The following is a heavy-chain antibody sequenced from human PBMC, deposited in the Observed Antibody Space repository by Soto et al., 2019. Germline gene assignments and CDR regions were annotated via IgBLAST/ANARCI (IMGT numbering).Heavy chain of an antibody. CDR1: GFTFSDYG. V-gene: IGHV3-30*18. CDR3: AKVRGPTTYYQYYGLDV. CDR2: ISNNGNEK. J-gene: IGHJ6*02. Sequence: QVQLVESGGGVVQPGRSLRLSCAASGFTFSDYGMHWVRQAPGRGLEWVAVISNNGNEKHYGDSVTGRFIISRDNSKDTLYLEMNTLTYDDTGVYFCAKVRGPTTYYQYYGLDVWGQGTTGAVSS. D-gene: IGHD2-21*01.